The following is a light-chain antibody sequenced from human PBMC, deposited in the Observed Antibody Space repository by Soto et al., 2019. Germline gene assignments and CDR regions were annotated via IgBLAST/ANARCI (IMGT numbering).Light chain of an antibody. Sequence: DIPMTQSPSTLSASVGDRVTITCRASQSVSSWLAWYQQKPGKAPKLLVYKASTLETGVPSRFSASGSGTEFTLTIISLQPDDFATYYCQQYGDFTTFGQGTKVEI. V-gene: IGKV1-5*03. CDR1: QSVSSW. J-gene: IGKJ1*01. CDR2: KAS. CDR3: QQYGDFTT.